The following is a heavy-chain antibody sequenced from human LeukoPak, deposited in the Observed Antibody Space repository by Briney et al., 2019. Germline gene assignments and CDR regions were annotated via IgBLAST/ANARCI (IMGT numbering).Heavy chain of an antibody. J-gene: IGHJ4*02. CDR1: GYTFTNYG. Sequence: GASVKVSCKTSGYTFTNYGISWVRQAPGQGLEWMGIINPSGGSTSYAQKFQGRVTMTRDTSTSTVYMELSSLRSEDTAVYYCARGAACSGGSCYYDYFDYWGQGTLVTVSS. CDR2: INPSGGST. D-gene: IGHD2-15*01. V-gene: IGHV1-46*01. CDR3: ARGAACSGGSCYYDYFDY.